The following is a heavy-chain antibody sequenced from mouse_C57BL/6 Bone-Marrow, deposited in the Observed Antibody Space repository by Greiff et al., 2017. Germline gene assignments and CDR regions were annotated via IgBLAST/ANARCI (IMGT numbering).Heavy chain of an antibody. J-gene: IGHJ3*01. CDR2: IWSGGST. V-gene: IGHV2-2*01. CDR1: GFSLTSYG. Sequence: VQLVESGPGLVQPSQSLSITCPVSGFSLTSYGVHWVRQSPGKGLEWLGVIWSGGSTDYNAAFISRLSISKDNSKSQVFFKMNSLQADDTAIYYCARPLRAYWGQGTLVTVSA. D-gene: IGHD1-1*01. CDR3: ARPLRAY.